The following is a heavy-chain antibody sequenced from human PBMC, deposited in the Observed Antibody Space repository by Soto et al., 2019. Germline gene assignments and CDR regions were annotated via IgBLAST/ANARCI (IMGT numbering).Heavy chain of an antibody. CDR1: GFTFSSYS. D-gene: IGHD2-21*02. J-gene: IGHJ4*02. V-gene: IGHV3-21*01. Sequence: EVQLVESGGGLVKPGGSLRLSCAASGFTFSSYSMNWVRQAPGKGLEWVSSISSSSSYIYYADSVKSRFTISRDNAKNSLYLQMNSLRAEDTAVYYCARVGIVVVTATIDFDYWGQGTLVTVSS. CDR2: ISSSSSYI. CDR3: ARVGIVVVTATIDFDY.